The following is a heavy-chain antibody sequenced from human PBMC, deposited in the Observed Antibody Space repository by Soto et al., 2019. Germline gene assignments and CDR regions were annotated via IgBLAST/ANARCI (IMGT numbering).Heavy chain of an antibody. CDR3: ARHYSSGWDYFDY. Sequence: PSETLSLTCNVSGGSIGTRNYYWAWIRQPPGKGLEWIGSLYYSGSTYYNPSLKSRVTISVDTSKNQFSLKVTSVTAADTAVYYCARHYSSGWDYFDYWGQGTTVTVSS. J-gene: IGHJ4*03. CDR2: LYYSGST. D-gene: IGHD6-19*01. V-gene: IGHV4-39*01. CDR1: GGSIGTRNYY.